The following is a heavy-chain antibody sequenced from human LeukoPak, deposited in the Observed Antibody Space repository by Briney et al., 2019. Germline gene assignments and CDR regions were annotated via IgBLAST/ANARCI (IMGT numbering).Heavy chain of an antibody. Sequence: ASVKVSCKASGYTFTGYYMHWVRQAPGQGLEWMGWINPNSGGTNYAQKFRGRVTMTRDTSISTAYMELSRLRSDDTAVYYCARGAYYDFWSGYYYYFDYWGQGTLVTVSS. J-gene: IGHJ4*02. CDR1: GYTFTGYY. CDR2: INPNSGGT. D-gene: IGHD3-3*01. CDR3: ARGAYYDFWSGYYYYFDY. V-gene: IGHV1-2*02.